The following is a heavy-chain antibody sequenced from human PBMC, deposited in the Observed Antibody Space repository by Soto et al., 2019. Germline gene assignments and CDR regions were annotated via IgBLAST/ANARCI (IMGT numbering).Heavy chain of an antibody. CDR3: ARRPHCTNGVCYTHYYYYYGMDV. J-gene: IGHJ6*02. CDR2: MNPNSGNT. Sequence: QVQLVQSGAEVKKPGASVKVSCKASGYIFTSYDINWVRQATGQGLEWMGWMNPNSGNTGYAQKFQGRVTMTRNTSISTAYMELSSLRSEDTAVYYCARRPHCTNGVCYTHYYYYYGMDVWGQGTTVTVSS. D-gene: IGHD2-8*01. V-gene: IGHV1-8*01. CDR1: GYIFTSYD.